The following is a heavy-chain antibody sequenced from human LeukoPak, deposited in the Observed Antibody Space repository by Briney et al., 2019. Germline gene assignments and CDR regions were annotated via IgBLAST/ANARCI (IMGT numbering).Heavy chain of an antibody. Sequence: SETLSLTCTVSGGSISSSSYYWGWIRQPPGKGLEWIGSIYYSGSTYYNPSLKSRVTISVDTSKNQFSLKLSSVTAADTAVYYCAREADSSSRLRYYFDYWGQGTLVTVSS. V-gene: IGHV4-39*07. CDR1: GGSISSSSYY. J-gene: IGHJ4*02. D-gene: IGHD6-13*01. CDR2: IYYSGST. CDR3: AREADSSSRLRYYFDY.